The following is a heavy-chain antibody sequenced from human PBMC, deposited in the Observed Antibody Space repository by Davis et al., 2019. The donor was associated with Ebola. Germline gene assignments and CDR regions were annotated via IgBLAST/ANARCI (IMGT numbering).Heavy chain of an antibody. V-gene: IGHV3-43D*03. D-gene: IGHD2-2*03. CDR3: AKDHMDIVVVPAASYYYYMDV. CDR1: GFTFDDYA. J-gene: IGHJ6*03. Sequence: GESLKISCAASGFTFDDYAMHWVRQAPGKGLEWVSFISWDGGSTYYADSVKGRFTISRDNSKNSLYLQMNSLSAEDTALYYCAKDHMDIVVVPAASYYYYMDVWGKGTTVTVSS. CDR2: ISWDGGST.